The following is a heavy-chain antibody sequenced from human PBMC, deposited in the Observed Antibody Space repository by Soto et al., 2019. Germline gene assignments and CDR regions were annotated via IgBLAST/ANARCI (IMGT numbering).Heavy chain of an antibody. CDR3: ARDLGGWPDY. CDR2: INAGNGNT. V-gene: IGHV1-3*01. J-gene: IGHJ4*02. D-gene: IGHD6-19*01. Sequence: QVQLVQSGAEVKKPGASVKVSCKASGYTFTSYAIHWVRQAPGQRLEWMGWINAGNGNTKYSQKFQDRDTTTRDTSATTAYMELSSLRSEDTAVYYCARDLGGWPDYWGQGTLVTVSS. CDR1: GYTFTSYA.